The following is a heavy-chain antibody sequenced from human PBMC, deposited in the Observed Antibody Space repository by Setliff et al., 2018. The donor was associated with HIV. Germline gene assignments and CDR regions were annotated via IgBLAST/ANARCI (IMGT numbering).Heavy chain of an antibody. CDR2: VSSIGNT. Sequence: SETLSLTCSVSGISINGYYWSWIRQSPRTRLEWIGYVSSIGNTNYNPSLKSRVTISVDTSKNQFSLQLNSVTAADTAVYYCARSRPRSMDFYMDVWGKGTTVTVSS. V-gene: IGHV4-4*08. CDR3: ARSRPRSMDFYMDV. J-gene: IGHJ6*03. CDR1: GISINGYY. D-gene: IGHD2-8*01.